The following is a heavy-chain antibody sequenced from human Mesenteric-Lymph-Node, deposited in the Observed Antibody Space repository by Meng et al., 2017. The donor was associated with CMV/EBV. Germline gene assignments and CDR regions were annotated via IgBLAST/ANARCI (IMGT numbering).Heavy chain of an antibody. CDR1: GFTFSSYA. Sequence: GESLKISCAASGFTFSSYAMSWVRQAPGKGLEWVSAISGSAIYYADSVKGRFTISRDNAKNSLYLQMNSLRAEDTAVYYCATMYSVTWFYFDYWGQGTLVTVSS. D-gene: IGHD6-13*01. CDR2: ISGSAI. J-gene: IGHJ4*02. V-gene: IGHV3-23*01. CDR3: ATMYSVTWFYFDY.